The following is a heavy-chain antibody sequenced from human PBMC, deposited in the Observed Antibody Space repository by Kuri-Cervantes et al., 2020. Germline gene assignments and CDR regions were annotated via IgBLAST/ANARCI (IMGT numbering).Heavy chain of an antibody. D-gene: IGHD6-19*01. Sequence: ASVKVSCKASGYTFSTYGINWVRQAPGQGLEWMGWISAYNGDTNYAQKLQGRVTMTTDTSTSTAYMELRSLRSDDTAVYYCARDSIAVGGRYPDAFDIWGQGTMVTVSS. CDR1: GYTFSTYG. CDR2: ISAYNGDT. J-gene: IGHJ3*02. V-gene: IGHV1-18*01. CDR3: ARDSIAVGGRYPDAFDI.